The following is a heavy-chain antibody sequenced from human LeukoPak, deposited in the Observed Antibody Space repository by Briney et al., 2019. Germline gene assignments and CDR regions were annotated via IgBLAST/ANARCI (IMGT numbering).Heavy chain of an antibody. CDR2: ISGGGGNT. V-gene: IGHV3-23*01. CDR3: ARTRNLGYCSSTSCPNFDY. Sequence: GGSLRLSCAASGFTFSSYAMSWVRQAPGKGLEWVSTISGGGGNTYYADSVKGRFTISRDNAKNSLYLQMNSLRAEDTTVYYCARTRNLGYCSSTSCPNFDYWGQGTLVTVSS. D-gene: IGHD2-2*01. J-gene: IGHJ4*02. CDR1: GFTFSSYA.